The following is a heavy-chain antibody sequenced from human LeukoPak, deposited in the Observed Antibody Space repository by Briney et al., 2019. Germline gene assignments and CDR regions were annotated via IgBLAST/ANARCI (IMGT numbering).Heavy chain of an antibody. Sequence: GGSLRLSCAASRFIFSNYAVHWVRQAPGKGLDWVAVISYHGSGQYYADSVKGRFTISRDYSKNTLYLQMNSLRTEDTAVYYCARQDCSGGSCYLDYWGQGTLVTVSS. CDR3: ARQDCSGGSCYLDY. CDR2: ISYHGSGQ. CDR1: RFIFSNYA. V-gene: IGHV3-30*04. D-gene: IGHD2-15*01. J-gene: IGHJ4*02.